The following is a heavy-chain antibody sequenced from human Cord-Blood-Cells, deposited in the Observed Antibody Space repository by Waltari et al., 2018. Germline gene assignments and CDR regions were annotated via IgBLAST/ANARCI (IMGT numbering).Heavy chain of an antibody. CDR1: GYTFTSYD. D-gene: IGHD1-1*01. CDR3: ARVSGDRTGLDAFDI. J-gene: IGHJ3*02. CDR2: VHPNSGNT. V-gene: IGHV1-8*03. Sequence: QVQLVQSGAEVKKPGASVKVSCKASGYTFTSYDINWVRQATGQGLEWMGWVHPNSGNTGYAQKFQGRVTITRNTAISTAYMELSSLRSEDTAVYYCARVSGDRTGLDAFDIWGQGTMVTVSS.